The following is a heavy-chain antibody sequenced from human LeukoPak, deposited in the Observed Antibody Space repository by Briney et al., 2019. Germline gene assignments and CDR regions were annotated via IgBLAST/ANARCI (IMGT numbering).Heavy chain of an antibody. CDR2: INPNSGGT. D-gene: IGHD2-15*01. J-gene: IGHJ6*02. V-gene: IGHV1-2*04. Sequence: ASVKVSCKASGYTFTGYYMHWVRQAPGQGLEWMGWINPNSGGTNYAQKFQGWVTMTRDTSISTAYMELSSLRSEDTAVYYCARGGCSGGSCYSDRYYYYGMDVWGQGTTVTVSS. CDR1: GYTFTGYY. CDR3: ARGGCSGGSCYSDRYYYYGMDV.